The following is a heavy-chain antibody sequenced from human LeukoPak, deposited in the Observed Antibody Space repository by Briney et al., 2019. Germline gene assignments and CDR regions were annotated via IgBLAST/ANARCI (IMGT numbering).Heavy chain of an antibody. CDR2: INQIGNT. D-gene: IGHD1-20*01. CDR3: ARGILRYAWTDTDVRAFHYYYYMDV. V-gene: IGHV4-34*01. Sequence: SETLSLTCAVHGESLSGSYVSWGCPPPGEGLGWIGEINQIGNTNYSPPLQSRLTTSIDTSKNQISLTLTSATTADTAVYFCARGILRYAWTDTDVRAFHYYYYMDVWGPGITVIVSS. J-gene: IGHJ6*03. CDR1: GESLSGSY.